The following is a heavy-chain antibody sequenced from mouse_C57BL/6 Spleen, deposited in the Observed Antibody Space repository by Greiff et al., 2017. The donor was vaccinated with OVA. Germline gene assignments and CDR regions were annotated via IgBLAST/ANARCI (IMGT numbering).Heavy chain of an antibody. CDR2: ISDGGRYT. Sequence: EVKLQESGGGLVKPGGSLKLSCAASGFTFSSYAMSWVRQTPEKRLEWVATISDGGRYTYYPDNVKGRFTISRDNDKNNLYLQMSHLKSEDTAMYDCAREREMITTSWYFDVWGTGTTVTVSS. D-gene: IGHD2-4*01. V-gene: IGHV5-4*01. CDR1: GFTFSSYA. CDR3: AREREMITTSWYFDV. J-gene: IGHJ1*03.